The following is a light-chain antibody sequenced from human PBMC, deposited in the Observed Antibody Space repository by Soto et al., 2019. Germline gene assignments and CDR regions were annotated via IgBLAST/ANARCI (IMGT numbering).Light chain of an antibody. Sequence: EIVMTQTPLSLSVAPGQPASISCKSSESLLHSDGKTYLYWYLQKPGQPPLLLIYELSNRCAGVPDKCSGSGSGTDFTLKISRVADEYVGVYYCMQSSQVPITFGQGTRLEIK. V-gene: IGKV2D-29*01. CDR2: ELS. CDR3: MQSSQVPIT. CDR1: ESLLHSDGKTY. J-gene: IGKJ5*01.